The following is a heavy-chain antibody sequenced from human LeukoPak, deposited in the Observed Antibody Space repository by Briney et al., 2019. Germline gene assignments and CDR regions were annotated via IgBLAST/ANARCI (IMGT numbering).Heavy chain of an antibody. V-gene: IGHV3-23*01. D-gene: IGHD3-22*01. CDR3: AKDSIRGVVITVLDY. CDR1: GFTFSSYA. Sequence: GGSLRLSSAASGFTFSSYAMSCVPQAPGKGLEWVSAISGSGGSTYYADSVKGRFTISRDNSKNTLYLQMNSLRAEDTAVYYCAKDSIRGVVITVLDYWGQGTLVTVSS. CDR2: ISGSGGST. J-gene: IGHJ4*02.